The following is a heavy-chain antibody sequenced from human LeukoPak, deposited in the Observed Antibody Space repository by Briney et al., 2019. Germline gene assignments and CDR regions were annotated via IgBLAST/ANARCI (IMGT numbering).Heavy chain of an antibody. CDR3: ARAPEIDSSGRSHSDGFDI. D-gene: IGHD3-22*01. J-gene: IGHJ3*02. CDR1: GGTFSSYA. Sequence: SVTVSCKASGGTFSSYAISWVRQAAGQGLEWMARIIPILGIANYAQKFQGRVTITADKSTSTAYMELSSLRSEDTAVYYCARAPEIDSSGRSHSDGFDIWGQGTMVTVSS. V-gene: IGHV1-69*04. CDR2: IIPILGIA.